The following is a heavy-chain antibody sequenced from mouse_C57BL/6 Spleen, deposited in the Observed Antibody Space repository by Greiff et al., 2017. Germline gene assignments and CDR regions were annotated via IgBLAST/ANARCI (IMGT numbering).Heavy chain of an antibody. CDR3: ARHGGGNYLQAWFAY. J-gene: IGHJ3*01. D-gene: IGHD2-1*01. CDR2: FYPGSGSI. V-gene: IGHV1-62-2*01. Sequence: VQGVESGAELVKPGASVKLSCKASGYTFTEYTIHWVKQRSGQGLEWIGWFYPGSGSIKYNEKFKDKATLTADKSSSTVYMALSRLTSEDSAVYFCARHGGGNYLQAWFAYWGQGTLVTVSA. CDR1: GYTFTEYT.